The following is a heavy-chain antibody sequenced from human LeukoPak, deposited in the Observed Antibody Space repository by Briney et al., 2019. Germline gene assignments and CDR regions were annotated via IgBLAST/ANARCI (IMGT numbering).Heavy chain of an antibody. J-gene: IGHJ6*03. V-gene: IGHV4-59*08. CDR1: GGSLSTYY. Sequence: SETLSLTCTVSGGSLSTYYWSWIRQPPGKGLEWIACIYYSGSTNYNPSLKSRVTISVDTSKNQFSLKLSSVTAADTAVYYCARDAGLAARRFYMDVWGKGTTVTVSS. D-gene: IGHD6-6*01. CDR2: IYYSGST. CDR3: ARDAGLAARRFYMDV.